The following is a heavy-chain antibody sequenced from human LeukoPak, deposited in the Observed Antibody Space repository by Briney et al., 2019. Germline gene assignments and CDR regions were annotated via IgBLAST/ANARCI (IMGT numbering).Heavy chain of an antibody. V-gene: IGHV1-2*02. CDR2: INPNSGGT. CDR1: AYTFTAYY. Sequence: GASAKVSCKASAYTFTAYYMHWVRQAPGQGLEWMGWINPNSGGTNYAQKFQGRVTMTRDTSISTAYMELSSLKSDDTAVYYCARDRGGDSSSGYYYFDYWGQGTLVTVSS. J-gene: IGHJ4*02. D-gene: IGHD6-13*01. CDR3: ARDRGGDSSSGYYYFDY.